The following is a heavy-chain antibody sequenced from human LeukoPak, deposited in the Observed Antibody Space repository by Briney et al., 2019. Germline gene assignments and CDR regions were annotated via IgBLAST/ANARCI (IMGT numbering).Heavy chain of an antibody. V-gene: IGHV5-10-1*01. J-gene: IGHJ3*02. Sequence: GASVKVSCKASGYTFSSDGISWVRQMPGKGLEWMGRIDPSDSYTNYSPSFQGHVTISADKSISTAYLQWSSLKASDTAMYYCARLLLANYYDSSGPRRGAFDIWGQGTMVTVSS. D-gene: IGHD3-22*01. CDR2: IDPSDSYT. CDR3: ARLLLANYYDSSGPRRGAFDI. CDR1: GYTFSSDG.